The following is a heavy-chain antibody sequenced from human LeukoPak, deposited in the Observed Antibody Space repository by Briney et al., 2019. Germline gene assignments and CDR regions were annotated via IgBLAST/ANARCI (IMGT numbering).Heavy chain of an antibody. CDR2: ISAYNGNT. CDR1: GYTFTSYG. V-gene: IGHV1-18*01. Sequence: ASVKVSCKASGYTFTSYGISWVRQAPGQGLEWMGWISAYNGNTNYAQKLQGRVTMTTDTSTSTACMELRSLRSDDTAVYYCARVSAYSSGHPLDYWGQGTLVTVSS. CDR3: ARVSAYSSGHPLDY. J-gene: IGHJ4*02. D-gene: IGHD6-19*01.